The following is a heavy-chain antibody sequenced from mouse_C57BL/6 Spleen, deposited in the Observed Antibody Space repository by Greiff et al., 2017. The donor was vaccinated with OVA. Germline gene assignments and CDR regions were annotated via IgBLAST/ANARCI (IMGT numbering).Heavy chain of an antibody. V-gene: IGHV5-9*01. J-gene: IGHJ2*01. D-gene: IGHD2-3*01. CDR3: ARLYDGYYVDY. CDR2: ISGGGGNT. Sequence: EVMLVESGGGLVKPGGSLKLSCAASGFTFSSYTMSWVRQTPEKRLEWVATISGGGGNTYYPDSVKGRFTISRDNAKNTLYLQMSSLRSEDTALYYCARLYDGYYVDYWGQGTTLTVSS. CDR1: GFTFSSYT.